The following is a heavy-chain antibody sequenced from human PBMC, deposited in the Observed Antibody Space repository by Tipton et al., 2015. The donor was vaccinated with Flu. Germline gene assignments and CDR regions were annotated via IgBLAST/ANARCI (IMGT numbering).Heavy chain of an antibody. CDR1: GFTVSSNY. CDR2: IYSGGST. CDR3: ARESYGGNSGSFDY. Sequence: EASGFTVSSNYMSWVRQAPGKGLEWVSVIYSGGSTYYADSVKGRFTISRDNSKNTLYLQINSLRAEDTAVYYCARESYGGNSGSFDYWGQGTLVTVSS. V-gene: IGHV3-53*01. J-gene: IGHJ4*02. D-gene: IGHD4-23*01.